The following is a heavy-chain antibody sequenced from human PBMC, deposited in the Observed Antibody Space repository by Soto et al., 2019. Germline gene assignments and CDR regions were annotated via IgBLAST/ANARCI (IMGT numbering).Heavy chain of an antibody. CDR1: GVNFRNYN. V-gene: IGHV3-30*04. Sequence: GGSLRPFRVDSGVNFRNYNIHRVRQAPGKGLEWVALLSYDERNKDYADSVKGRFTIYRDNSKNPQYLQMNSLRSEKTADYYCRGDSECSYSGSYLQYWGQGTLVTVSS. J-gene: IGHJ1*01. CDR3: RGDSECSYSGSYLQY. CDR2: LSYDERNK. D-gene: IGHD2-21*01.